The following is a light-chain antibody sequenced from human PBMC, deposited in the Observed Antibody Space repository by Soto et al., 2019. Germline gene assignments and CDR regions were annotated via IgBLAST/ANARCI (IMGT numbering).Light chain of an antibody. CDR3: NSYVGNNNFV. Sequence: QSALTQPPSASGSPVQSVTISCTGTSSDVGGYNYVSWYQQHPGKAPKLMIYEVSKRPSGVPDRFSGSKSGNTASLTVSGLQAEDEADYYCNSYVGNNNFVFGTGTKVTVL. CDR2: EVS. J-gene: IGLJ1*01. CDR1: SSDVGGYNY. V-gene: IGLV2-8*01.